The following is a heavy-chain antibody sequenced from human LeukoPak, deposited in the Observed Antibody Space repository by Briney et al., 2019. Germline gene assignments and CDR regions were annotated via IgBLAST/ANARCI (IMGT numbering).Heavy chain of an antibody. CDR1: GGTFSSYA. Sequence: SVKVSCKASGGTFSSYAISWVRQAPGQGLEWMGGIIPIFGTANYAQKFQGRVTITADESTSTAYKELSSLRAEDTAVYYCAKDRAVHYYDSSAFDIWSQGTMVTVSS. J-gene: IGHJ3*02. CDR2: IIPIFGTA. CDR3: AKDRAVHYYDSSAFDI. V-gene: IGHV1-69*01. D-gene: IGHD3-22*01.